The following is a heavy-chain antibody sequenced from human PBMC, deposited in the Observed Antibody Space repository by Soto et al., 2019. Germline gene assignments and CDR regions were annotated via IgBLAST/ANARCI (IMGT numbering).Heavy chain of an antibody. V-gene: IGHV3-53*01. Sequence: HPGGSLRLSCAASGFTVSSNYMSWVRQAPGKGLEWVSVIYSGGSTYYADSVKGRFTISRDNSKNTLYLQMNSLRAEDTAVYYCARDLYSSGWYHAFDIWGQGTMVTVSS. D-gene: IGHD6-19*01. CDR1: GFTVSSNY. J-gene: IGHJ3*02. CDR3: ARDLYSSGWYHAFDI. CDR2: IYSGGST.